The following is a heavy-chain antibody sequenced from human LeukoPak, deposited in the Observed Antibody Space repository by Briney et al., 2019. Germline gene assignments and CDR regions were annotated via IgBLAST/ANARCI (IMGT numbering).Heavy chain of an antibody. V-gene: IGHV3-30-3*01. D-gene: IGHD3-22*01. J-gene: IGHJ6*02. Sequence: GRSLRLSCAASGFTFSSYAMHWVRQAPGKGLESVSVISYDGSNKYYADSVKGRFTISRDNSKNTLYLQMNRLRAEDTAVYYCARVPVLLGSSGYYYPYYYYGMDVWGQGTTVTVSS. CDR3: ARVPVLLGSSGYYYPYYYYGMDV. CDR1: GFTFSSYA. CDR2: ISYDGSNK.